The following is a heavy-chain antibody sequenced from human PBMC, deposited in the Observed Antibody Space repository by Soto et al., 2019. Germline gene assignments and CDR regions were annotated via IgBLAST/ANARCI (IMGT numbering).Heavy chain of an antibody. J-gene: IGHJ4*02. CDR1: GFTFSDYY. D-gene: IGHD3-3*01. CDR3: ARRRDFLDS. CDR2: IGSGGGTI. Sequence: QVQLVESGGGLVKPGGSLRLSCAASGFTFSDYYMTWVRQAPGKGLEWVSYIGSGGGTIYYADSVKGRFTISSDNAKSSLFLQMNSLRAEGTAVYYCARRRDFLDSWGQGTLVTVSS. V-gene: IGHV3-11*01.